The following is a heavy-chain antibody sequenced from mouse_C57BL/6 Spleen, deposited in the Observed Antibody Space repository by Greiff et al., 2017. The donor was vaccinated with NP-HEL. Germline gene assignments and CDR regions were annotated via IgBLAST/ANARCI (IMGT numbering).Heavy chain of an antibody. CDR1: GYSITSGYY. Sequence: ESGPGLVKPSQSLSLTCSVTGYSITSGYYWNWIRQFPGNKLEWMGYISYDGSNNYNPSLKNRISITRDTSKNQFFLKLNSVTTEDTATYYCAREDYGSSYPSFAYWGQGTLVTVSA. V-gene: IGHV3-6*01. CDR2: ISYDGSN. D-gene: IGHD1-1*01. CDR3: AREDYGSSYPSFAY. J-gene: IGHJ3*01.